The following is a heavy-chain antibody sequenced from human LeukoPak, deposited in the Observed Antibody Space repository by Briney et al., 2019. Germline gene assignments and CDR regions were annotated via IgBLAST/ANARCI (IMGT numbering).Heavy chain of an antibody. V-gene: IGHV3-30*04. Sequence: PGVSLRLSCVASGHRFRDIAMHGVSQAPGRGLEWLAMISHDGSVNYYADSVRGRFTVSRDNSKSTLYLHMDGLRPDDTAVSFCARDRRSLGGTSLEHWGQGTLVTVSA. CDR1: GHRFRDIA. CDR3: ARDRRSLGGTSLEH. CDR2: ISHDGSVN. J-gene: IGHJ5*02. D-gene: IGHD2-15*01.